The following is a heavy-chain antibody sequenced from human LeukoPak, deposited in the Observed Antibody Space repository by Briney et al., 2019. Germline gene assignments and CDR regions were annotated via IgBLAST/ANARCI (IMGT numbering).Heavy chain of an antibody. CDR3: ARVHRGGPLIIYYYYMDV. J-gene: IGHJ6*03. CDR2: INHSGST. V-gene: IGHV4-34*01. Sequence: KTSETLSLTCAVYGGSFSGYYWSWIRQPPGKGLEWIGEINHSGSTNYNPSLKSRATISVDTSKNQFSLKLSSVTAADTAVYYCARVHRGGPLIIYYYYMDVWGKGTTVTVSS. CDR1: GGSFSGYY. D-gene: IGHD3-10*01.